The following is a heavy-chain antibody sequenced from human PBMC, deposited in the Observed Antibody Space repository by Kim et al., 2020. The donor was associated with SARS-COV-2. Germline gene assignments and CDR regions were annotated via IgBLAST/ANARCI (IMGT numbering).Heavy chain of an antibody. CDR1: GYTFTNYG. J-gene: IGHJ4*02. V-gene: IGHV1-3*01. CDR3: ARPMTTAYYTMHY. D-gene: IGHD3-9*01. CDR2: INADSGNT. Sequence: ASVKVSCKASGYTFTNYGLHWVRQAPGQRLEWMGRINADSGNTKYAQKFQGRVTITRDTSASTVYMELSSLTSEDAADYYCARPMTTAYYTMHYWGQGTLVTVSS.